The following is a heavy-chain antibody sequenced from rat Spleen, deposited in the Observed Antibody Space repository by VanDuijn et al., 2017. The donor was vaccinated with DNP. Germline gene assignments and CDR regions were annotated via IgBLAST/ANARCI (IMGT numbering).Heavy chain of an antibody. J-gene: IGHJ2*01. CDR3: ATQNNNYDY. V-gene: IGHV5S13*01. Sequence: EVQLVESGGGLVQPGRSLKLSCAASGFTFSNYDMAWVRQAPTKGLEWFASITSSGSDTYYPDSVKGRFTISRDNARNTLYLQMDSLRSEDTATYYGATQNNNYDYWGQGVMVTVSS. CDR1: GFTFSNYD. D-gene: IGHD1-10*01. CDR2: ITSSGSDT.